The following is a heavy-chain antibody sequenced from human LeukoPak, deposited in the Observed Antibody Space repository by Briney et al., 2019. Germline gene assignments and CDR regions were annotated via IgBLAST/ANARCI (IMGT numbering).Heavy chain of an antibody. D-gene: IGHD3-10*01. CDR3: AMTSAGIRGGYFDY. Sequence: PGGSLRLSCAASGFTFSSYAMSWVRQAPGKGLDWVSLINDSGGNTYYADSVKGRFTISRDNSKNTLFLQMSSLRAEDTAVYYCAMTSAGIRGGYFDYWGQGTLVTVSS. V-gene: IGHV3-23*01. CDR1: GFTFSSYA. CDR2: INDSGGNT. J-gene: IGHJ4*02.